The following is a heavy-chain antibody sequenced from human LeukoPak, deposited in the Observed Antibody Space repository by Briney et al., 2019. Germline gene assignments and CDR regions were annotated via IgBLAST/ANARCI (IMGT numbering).Heavy chain of an antibody. V-gene: IGHV3-74*01. CDR1: GFTFSNYW. D-gene: IGHD2-2*01. CDR3: TKGAVGQLPHPLYFDL. CDR2: INGDGRST. J-gene: IGHJ2*01. Sequence: GGSLRLSCAASGFTFSNYWMHWVRRAPTKGLVWVSRINGDGRSTNYADSVKGRFTISRDNAKNTLYLQMNSLRVEDTAIYYCTKGAVGQLPHPLYFDLWGRGTLVTVSS.